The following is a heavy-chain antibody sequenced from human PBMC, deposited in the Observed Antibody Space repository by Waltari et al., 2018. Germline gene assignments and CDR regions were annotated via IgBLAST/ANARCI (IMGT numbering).Heavy chain of an antibody. CDR1: GYSISSGYY. J-gene: IGHJ4*02. CDR2: IYHSGGT. CDR3: AGMVQGVIQTFDY. V-gene: IGHV4-38-2*01. Sequence: QVQLQESGPGLVKPSETLSLTCAVSGYSISSGYYWGWIRQPPGKGLEWIGSIYHSGGTYYNPSLKSRVTISVDTSKNQFSLKLSSVTAADTAVYYCAGMVQGVIQTFDYWGQGTLVTVSS. D-gene: IGHD3-10*01.